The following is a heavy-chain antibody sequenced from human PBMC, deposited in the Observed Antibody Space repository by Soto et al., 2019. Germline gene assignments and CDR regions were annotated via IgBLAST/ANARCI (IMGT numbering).Heavy chain of an antibody. CDR1: GGSISSGGYY. CDR2: IYDSGST. CDR3: ARGRYSSIWAYFDY. V-gene: IGHV4-31*03. D-gene: IGHD6-13*01. Sequence: SETLSLTCTVSGGSISSGGYYWSWIRQHPGKGLEWIGYIYDSGSTYYNPSLEGRVIISIDTSKNQFSLKLSSVTAADTALYYCARGRYSSIWAYFDYWGQGTLVTVSS. J-gene: IGHJ4*02.